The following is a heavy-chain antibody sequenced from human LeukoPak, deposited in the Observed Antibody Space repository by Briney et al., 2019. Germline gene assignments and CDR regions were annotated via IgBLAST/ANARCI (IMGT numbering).Heavy chain of an antibody. CDR1: GFSFSSYS. D-gene: IGHD2/OR15-2a*01. V-gene: IGHV3-48*01. Sequence: GGSLRLSCAASGFSFSSYSINWVRQAPGRGLEWVAYISSDGNAKHYTDTVKGRFTISRDNAKNALYLQMNSLRAEDTAEYFGARDYVYAFDYWGQGTLVTVSS. J-gene: IGHJ4*02. CDR3: ARDYVYAFDY. CDR2: ISSDGNAK.